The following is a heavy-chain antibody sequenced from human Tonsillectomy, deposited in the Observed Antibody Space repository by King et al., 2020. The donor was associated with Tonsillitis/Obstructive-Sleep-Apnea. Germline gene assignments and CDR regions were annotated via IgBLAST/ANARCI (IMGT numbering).Heavy chain of an antibody. CDR3: AREHGGTGAFDI. Sequence: VQLQESGPGLVKPSETLSLSCTVFGGSISSYYWSWIRPPPGKGLECIGYIYYSGSTNYNPSLKSRVTISVDTSKNQFSLKMSSVTAADTAVYYCAREHGGTGAFDIWGQGTMVTVSS. CDR2: IYYSGST. J-gene: IGHJ3*02. CDR1: GGSISSYY. D-gene: IGHD1-1*01. V-gene: IGHV4-59*01.